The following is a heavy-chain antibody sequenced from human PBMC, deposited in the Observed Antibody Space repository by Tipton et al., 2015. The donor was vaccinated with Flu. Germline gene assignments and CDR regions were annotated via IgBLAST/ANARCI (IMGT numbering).Heavy chain of an antibody. Sequence: TLSLTCTVSGGSISSYYWSWIRQPAGKGLEWIGRIYTRGSTNYNPSLKSRVTMSVDTSKNRFSLKLSSVTAADTAVYYCAREGGGSSSWYAAFDIWGQGTMVTVSS. CDR1: GGSISSYY. D-gene: IGHD6-13*01. V-gene: IGHV4-4*07. J-gene: IGHJ3*02. CDR3: AREGGGSSSWYAAFDI. CDR2: IYTRGST.